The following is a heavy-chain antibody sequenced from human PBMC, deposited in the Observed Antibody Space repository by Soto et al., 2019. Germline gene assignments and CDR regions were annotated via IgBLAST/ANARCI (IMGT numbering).Heavy chain of an antibody. CDR1: GGSISSSSYY. D-gene: IGHD3-16*01. J-gene: IGHJ4*02. CDR2: IYYSGST. Sequence: SETLSLTCTVSGGSISSSSYYWGWIRQPPGKGLEWIGSIYYSGSTYYNPSLKSRVTISVDTSKNQFSLKLSSVTAADTAVYYCARRLGGVYNYWGQGTLVTVSS. V-gene: IGHV4-39*01. CDR3: ARRLGGVYNY.